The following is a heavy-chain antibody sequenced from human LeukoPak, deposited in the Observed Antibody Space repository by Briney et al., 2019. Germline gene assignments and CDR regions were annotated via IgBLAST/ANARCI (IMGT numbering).Heavy chain of an antibody. V-gene: IGHV1-46*01. J-gene: IGHJ5*02. Sequence: ASVKVSCKASGYTFTSHYMHWVRQAPAQGLEWMGIINPSGGSTSYAQEFQGRVTMTGDMSTRTDYMELSSLRYEDTAVYYCARDVSSTSSWWFDPWGQGTLVSVSS. CDR2: INPSGGST. CDR1: GYTFTSHY. D-gene: IGHD2-2*01. CDR3: ARDVSSTSSWWFDP.